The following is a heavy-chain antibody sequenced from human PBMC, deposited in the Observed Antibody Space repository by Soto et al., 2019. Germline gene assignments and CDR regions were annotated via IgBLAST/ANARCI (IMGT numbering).Heavy chain of an antibody. V-gene: IGHV3-23*01. CDR3: AKRRGAGGHFDY. D-gene: IGHD2-15*01. CDR2: VSIGGST. CDR1: GFTFSSYA. J-gene: IGHJ4*02. Sequence: DVQLLESGGGLVQPEGSLRLSCAASGFTFSSYAMGWVRQGPGKGLEWVEAVSIGGSTHYADSVRGRFTISRDNSKNTLSLQMNSLTAEDTAVYLCAKRRGAGGHFDYWGQGALVTVSS.